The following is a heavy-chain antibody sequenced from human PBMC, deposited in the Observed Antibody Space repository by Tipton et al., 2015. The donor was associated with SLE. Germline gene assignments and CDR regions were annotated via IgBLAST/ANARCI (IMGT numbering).Heavy chain of an antibody. Sequence: TLSLTCTVSGGSISSSSYYWGWIRQPPGKGLEWIGSIYYSGSTYYNPSLKSRVTISVDTSKNQFSLKMSSVTAADTAVYYCARAELSEYDFDYWGQGTLVTVSS. V-gene: IGHV4-39*07. CDR3: ARAELSEYDFDY. CDR2: IYYSGST. CDR1: GGSISSSSYY. D-gene: IGHD1-14*01. J-gene: IGHJ4*02.